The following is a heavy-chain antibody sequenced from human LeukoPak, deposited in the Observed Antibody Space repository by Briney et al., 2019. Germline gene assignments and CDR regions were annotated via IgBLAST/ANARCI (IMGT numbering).Heavy chain of an antibody. CDR1: GGSISSSNW. D-gene: IGHD3-16*01. CDR3: ARDMITFGGVIGHNWFDP. Sequence: SGTLSLTCAVSGGSISSSNWWSWVRQPPRKGLEWIGEIYHSGSTNYNPSLKSRVTISVDKSKNQFSLKLSSVTAADTAVYYCARDMITFGGVIGHNWFDPWGQGTLVTVSS. V-gene: IGHV4-4*02. CDR2: IYHSGST. J-gene: IGHJ5*02.